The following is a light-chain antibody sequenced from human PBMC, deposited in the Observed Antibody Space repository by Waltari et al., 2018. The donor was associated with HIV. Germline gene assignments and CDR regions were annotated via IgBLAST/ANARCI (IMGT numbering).Light chain of an antibody. CDR1: SSNIGAGYD. CDR3: QSYDSSLSGWV. V-gene: IGLV1-40*01. CDR2: GNS. J-gene: IGLJ3*02. Sequence: QSVLTQPPSVSGAPGQRVTISCTGSSSNIGAGYDVHWYQQLPGTAPKLLIYGNSNRPSGVPDRFSGSKSGTSASLAITWLQAEDEADYYCQSYDSSLSGWVFGGGTKLTVL.